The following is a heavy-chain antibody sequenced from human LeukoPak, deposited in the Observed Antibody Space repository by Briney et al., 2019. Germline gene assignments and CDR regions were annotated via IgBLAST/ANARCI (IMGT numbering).Heavy chain of an antibody. CDR2: VYHSGSS. J-gene: IGHJ4*02. Sequence: SETLSLTCTVSNYFINTNYYWGWIRQPPGKGLEWIGNVYHSGSSYSNPSLKSRVTMSVDTSKNQFSLNLRSVTAADTAVYYCARADGSSWPFDYWGQGTLVTVSS. CDR1: NYFINTNYY. V-gene: IGHV4-38-2*02. D-gene: IGHD6-13*01. CDR3: ARADGSSWPFDY.